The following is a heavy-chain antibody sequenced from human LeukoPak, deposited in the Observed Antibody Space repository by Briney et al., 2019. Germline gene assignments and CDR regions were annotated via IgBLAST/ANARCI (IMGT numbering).Heavy chain of an antibody. J-gene: IGHJ4*02. D-gene: IGHD2-15*01. Sequence: GGSLRLSCAASGFTFSSYEMNWVRQAPGKGLEWVSYISSSGSTMYYADSVKGRFTISRDNAKNSLYLQMNSLRAEDTAVYYCARAGGCSGGSCYDGLPHYWGQGTLVTVSS. CDR1: GFTFSSYE. CDR3: ARAGGCSGGSCYDGLPHY. CDR2: ISSSGSTM. V-gene: IGHV3-48*03.